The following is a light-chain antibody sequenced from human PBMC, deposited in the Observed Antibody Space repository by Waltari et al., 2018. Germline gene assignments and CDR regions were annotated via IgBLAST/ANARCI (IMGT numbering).Light chain of an antibody. V-gene: IGLV2-14*01. Sequence: QSALTQPASVSESPGQSITISCSGTSSDVGGYNYVCWYQQHPGKAPKLIIYDVAKRPSGVLTRFSGSKSGNTASLTISGLQAEDEADYYCFSYRSSSTWVFGGGTKLTVL. CDR2: DVA. CDR1: SSDVGGYNY. J-gene: IGLJ3*02. CDR3: FSYRSSSTWV.